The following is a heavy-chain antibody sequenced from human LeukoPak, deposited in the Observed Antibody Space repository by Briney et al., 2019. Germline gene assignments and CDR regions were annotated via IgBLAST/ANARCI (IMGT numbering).Heavy chain of an antibody. V-gene: IGHV3-21*01. CDR1: GFTFSSYS. J-gene: IGHJ3*02. D-gene: IGHD6-13*01. CDR3: ARGSSSWYHAFDI. CDR2: ISSSSSYI. Sequence: GGSLRLSCAASGFTFSSYSMNWVRHAPGKGLEWVSSISSSSSYIYYADSVKGRFTISRDNAKNSLYLQMNSLRAEDTAVYYCARGSSSWYHAFDIWGQGTMVTVSS.